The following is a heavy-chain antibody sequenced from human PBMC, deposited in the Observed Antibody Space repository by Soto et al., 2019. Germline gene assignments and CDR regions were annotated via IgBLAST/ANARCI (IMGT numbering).Heavy chain of an antibody. D-gene: IGHD6-13*01. J-gene: IGHJ5*02. V-gene: IGHV2-5*02. Sequence: GLDLEWLALIYWDDDKRYSPSLKNRLTITKDTSKNQVVLTMTNVDPVDTATYFCAHRRSTNWYANWFDPWGQGILVTVSS. CDR2: IYWDDDK. CDR3: AHRRSTNWYANWFDP.